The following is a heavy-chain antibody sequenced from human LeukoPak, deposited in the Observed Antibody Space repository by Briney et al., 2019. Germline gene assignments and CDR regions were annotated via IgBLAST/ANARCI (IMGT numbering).Heavy chain of an antibody. Sequence: GGSLRLSCEASGFTFSNYAMHGVRQAPGKGLEGVAAIIYDGSNKYYADSMKGRFTFSRDNSKNTLYLQRNSLRAEYTAVYYCARGRGVVISAFDIWGQGTMVTVSS. CDR2: IIYDGSNK. CDR1: GFTFSNYA. V-gene: IGHV3-30*04. CDR3: ARGRGVVISAFDI. D-gene: IGHD3-22*01. J-gene: IGHJ3*02.